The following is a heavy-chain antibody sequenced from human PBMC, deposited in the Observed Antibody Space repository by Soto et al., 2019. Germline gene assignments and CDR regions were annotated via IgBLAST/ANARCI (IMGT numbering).Heavy chain of an antibody. Sequence: PSETLPLTCTVSGGSISSYYWSWIRQPPGKGLEWIGYIYYSGSTNYNPSLKSRVTISVDTSKNQFSLKLSSVTAADTAVYYCARHDYGDYYLDYWGQGTLVTVSS. CDR1: GGSISSYY. D-gene: IGHD4-17*01. J-gene: IGHJ4*02. CDR2: IYYSGST. CDR3: ARHDYGDYYLDY. V-gene: IGHV4-59*08.